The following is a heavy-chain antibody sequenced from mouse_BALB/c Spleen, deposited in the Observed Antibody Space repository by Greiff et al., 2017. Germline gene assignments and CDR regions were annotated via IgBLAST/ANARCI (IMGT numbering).Heavy chain of an antibody. CDR1: GYTFTSYW. D-gene: IGHD1-1*01. Sequence: QVQLQQSGAELAKPGASVKMSCKASGYTFTSYWMHWVKQRPGQGLEWIGYINPSTGYTEYNQKFKDKATLTADKSSSTAYMQLSSLTSEDSAVYYCARYRYYGSSYYYAMDYWGQGTSVTVSS. CDR3: ARYRYYGSSYYYAMDY. J-gene: IGHJ4*01. CDR2: INPSTGYT. V-gene: IGHV1-7*01.